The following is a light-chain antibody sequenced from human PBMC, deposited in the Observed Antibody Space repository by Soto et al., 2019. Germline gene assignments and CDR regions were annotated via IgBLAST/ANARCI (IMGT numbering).Light chain of an antibody. CDR3: CSYTTTSTFV. CDR1: SSDVGGYDY. Sequence: QSALTQPASVSGSPGQWITISCTGTSSDVGGYDYVSWYQQHPGKVPKLMIFEVFRRPSGISNRFSGSKSGNTASLTISGLQAEDEADYYCCSYTTTSTFVFGGGTQLTVL. J-gene: IGLJ2*01. V-gene: IGLV2-14*01. CDR2: EVF.